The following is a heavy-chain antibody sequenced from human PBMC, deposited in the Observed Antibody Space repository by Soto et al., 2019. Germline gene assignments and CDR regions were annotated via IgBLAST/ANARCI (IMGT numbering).Heavy chain of an antibody. V-gene: IGHV3-53*05. D-gene: IGHD5-12*01. CDR1: GFTVSSNY. Sequence: PGGSLRLSCAASGFTVSSNYMSWVRQAPGKGLEWVSVIYSGGSTYYADSVKGRFTISRDNSKNTLYLQMNSLRAEDTAVYYCARENVEMATITWFDPWGQGTLVTVSS. CDR3: ARENVEMATITWFDP. J-gene: IGHJ5*02. CDR2: IYSGGST.